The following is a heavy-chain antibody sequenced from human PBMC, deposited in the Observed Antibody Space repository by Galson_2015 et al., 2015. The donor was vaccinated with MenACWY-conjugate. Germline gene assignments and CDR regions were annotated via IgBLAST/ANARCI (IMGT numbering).Heavy chain of an antibody. CDR1: GYIFSSYA. J-gene: IGHJ4*02. CDR3: ATPYSTSGRLPPGY. D-gene: IGHD6-6*01. V-gene: IGHV7-4-1*02. Sequence: SVKVSCKASGYIFSSYAMNWVRQAPGQGLEWMGWINTNTGKPTYAQGFTGRFVFSLDTSVSTAYPQISSLKAEDTAVYNCATPYSTSGRLPPGYWGQGTLVTVSS. CDR2: INTNTGKP.